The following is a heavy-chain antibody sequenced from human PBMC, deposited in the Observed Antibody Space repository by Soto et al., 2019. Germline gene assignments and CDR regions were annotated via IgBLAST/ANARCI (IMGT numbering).Heavy chain of an antibody. V-gene: IGHV3-15*07. J-gene: IGHJ4*02. CDR2: IKSKTDGGTT. Sequence: GGSLRLSCAASGFTFSNAWMNWVRQAPGKGLEWVGRIKSKTDGGTTDYAAPVKGRFTISRDDSKNTLYLQMNSLKTEDTAVYYCTTTPGRRQLVRVYWGQGTLVTVSS. D-gene: IGHD6-13*01. CDR3: TTTPGRRQLVRVY. CDR1: GFTFSNAW.